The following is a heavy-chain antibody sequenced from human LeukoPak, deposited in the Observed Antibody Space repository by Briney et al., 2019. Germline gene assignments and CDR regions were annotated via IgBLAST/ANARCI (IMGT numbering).Heavy chain of an antibody. CDR2: IYYSGST. J-gene: IGHJ3*02. CDR3: ARYVGVVVTAVDAFDI. CDR1: GGSISSYY. V-gene: IGHV4-59*01. D-gene: IGHD2-21*02. Sequence: PSETLSLTCTVSGGSISSYYWSWIRQPPGKGLEWIGYIYYSGSTNYNPSLKSRVTISVDTSKNQFSLKLSSVTAADTAVYYCARYVGVVVTAVDAFDIWGQGTMVTVSS.